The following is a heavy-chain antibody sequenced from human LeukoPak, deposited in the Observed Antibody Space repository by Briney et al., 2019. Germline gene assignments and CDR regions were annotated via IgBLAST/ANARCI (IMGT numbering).Heavy chain of an antibody. CDR3: AVPGVGGVAFDI. J-gene: IGHJ3*02. CDR2: IYHSGST. D-gene: IGHD2-8*02. V-gene: IGHV4-4*02. Sequence: PSETLSLTCAVSGGSITSNNLWSWVRQPPGKGLEWIGEIYHSGSTNYNPSLKSRVTISVDTSKNQFSLKLSSVTAADTAVYYCAVPGVGGVAFDIWGQGTMVTVSS. CDR1: GGSITSNNL.